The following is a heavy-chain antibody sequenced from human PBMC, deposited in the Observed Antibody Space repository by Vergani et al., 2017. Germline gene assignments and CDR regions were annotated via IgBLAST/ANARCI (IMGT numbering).Heavy chain of an antibody. J-gene: IGHJ5*02. CDR2: IYYSGSP. Sequence: QLQLQESGPGLVKPSATLSLTCSVSGASIRSSNYYWGLIRPPPGKGLEWIASIYYSGSPYYNPSLKSRVTISVDTSKNQFSLKLSSVTAADTAVYFCARHSTVEWLVKLGWIDPWGQGILVTVSS. CDR3: ARHSTVEWLVKLGWIDP. CDR1: GASIRSSNYY. D-gene: IGHD6-19*01. V-gene: IGHV4-39*01.